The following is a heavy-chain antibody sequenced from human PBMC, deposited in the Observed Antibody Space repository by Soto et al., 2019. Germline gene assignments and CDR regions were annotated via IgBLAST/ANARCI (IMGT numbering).Heavy chain of an antibody. CDR1: GASISSTSSGDW. V-gene: IGHV4-4*02. Sequence: QVQLQESGPGLVKPSGTLSLTCTVSGASISSTSSGDWWSWVRQPPGKGLEWIGEIYDSGITNYNPSLKSRGTMSVDTSKNQFSLRLSSVTAADTAVYYCAKMVGATLVDYWGQGTLVTVSS. CDR2: IYDSGIT. CDR3: AKMVGATLVDY. J-gene: IGHJ4*02. D-gene: IGHD1-26*01.